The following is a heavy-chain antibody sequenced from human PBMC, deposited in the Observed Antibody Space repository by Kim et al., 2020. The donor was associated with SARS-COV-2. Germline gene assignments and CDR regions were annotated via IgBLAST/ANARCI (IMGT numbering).Heavy chain of an antibody. D-gene: IGHD1-26*01. Sequence: GGSLRLSCAASGFTFNNYAMSWVRQAPGKGLEWVSGISDRGGSTYYADPVKGRFTISRDNSKNTLYLQMNSLRAEDTAVYYCAKDSQYCGSYSAAFDIWGQGTMVTLSS. V-gene: IGHV3-23*01. CDR3: AKDSQYCGSYSAAFDI. J-gene: IGHJ3*02. CDR2: ISDRGGST. CDR1: GFTFNNYA.